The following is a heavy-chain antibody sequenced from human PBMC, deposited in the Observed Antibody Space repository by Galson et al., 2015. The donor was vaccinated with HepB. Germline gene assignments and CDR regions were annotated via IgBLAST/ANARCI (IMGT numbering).Heavy chain of an antibody. CDR2: ISYDGSNK. Sequence: SLRLSCAASGFTFSSYGMHWVRQAPGKGLEWVAVISYDGSNKYYADSVKGRFTISRDNSKNTLYLQMNSLRAEDTAVYYCANRLGYCSSTSCSDAFDIWGQGTMVTVSS. D-gene: IGHD2-2*01. CDR1: GFTFSSYG. V-gene: IGHV3-30*18. CDR3: ANRLGYCSSTSCSDAFDI. J-gene: IGHJ3*02.